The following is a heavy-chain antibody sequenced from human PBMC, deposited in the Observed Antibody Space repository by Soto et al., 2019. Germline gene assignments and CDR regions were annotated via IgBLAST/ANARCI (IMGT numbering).Heavy chain of an antibody. CDR3: ATLWYSSSWYYFDY. D-gene: IGHD6-13*01. J-gene: IGHJ4*02. V-gene: IGHV4-39*01. Sequence: SETLSLTCTVSGGSVSSSGYYWGWIRQPPGKGLEWIGSFYYSGSTYYNPSLKSRVTISVDASKNQFSLKLSSVTAADTAVYCCATLWYSSSWYYFDYWGPGTLVTVSS. CDR1: GGSVSSSGYY. CDR2: FYYSGST.